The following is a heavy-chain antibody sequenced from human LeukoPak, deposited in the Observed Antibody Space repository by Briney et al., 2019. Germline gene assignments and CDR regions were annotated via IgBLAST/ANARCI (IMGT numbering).Heavy chain of an antibody. CDR1: GYSFTSFG. CDR3: ARDRADFLEWLLFDY. J-gene: IGHJ4*02. Sequence: ASVKVSCKASGYSFTSFGISWVRQAPGQGPEWVGWISAYNGNTNYVQNLQGRVTMTTDTSTNTAYMELRSLRSDDTAVYYCARDRADFLEWLLFDYWGQGTLVTVSS. D-gene: IGHD3-3*01. CDR2: ISAYNGNT. V-gene: IGHV1-18*01.